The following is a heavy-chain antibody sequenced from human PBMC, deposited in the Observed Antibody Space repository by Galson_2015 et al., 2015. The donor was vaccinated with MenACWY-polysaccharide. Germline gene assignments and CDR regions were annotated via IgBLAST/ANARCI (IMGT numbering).Heavy chain of an antibody. V-gene: IGHV1-8*01. J-gene: IGHJ4*02. D-gene: IGHD5/OR15-5a*01. CDR1: GSTFTSYD. CDR2: MNPNSGNT. Sequence: SVKVSCKASGSTFTSYDINWVRQATGQGLEWMGWMNPNSGNTGYAQKFQGRITMTRDTSTSTVYMELSSLRSEDTAVYYCARAGLWVESQSTHIDYWGQGTLVTVSS. CDR3: ARAGLWVESQSTHIDY.